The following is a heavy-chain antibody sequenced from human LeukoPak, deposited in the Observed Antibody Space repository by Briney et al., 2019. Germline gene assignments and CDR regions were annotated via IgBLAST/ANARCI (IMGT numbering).Heavy chain of an antibody. D-gene: IGHD3-10*01. Sequence: PGRSLRLSCAASGFTFSSYGMHWVRQAPGKGLEWVSSISGSGGSTYYADSVKGRFTISRDNSKNTLYLQMDSLRAEDTAVYYCAKDYLAGLVPYYFDYWGQGTLVTVSS. V-gene: IGHV3-23*01. CDR3: AKDYLAGLVPYYFDY. CDR1: GFTFSSYG. CDR2: ISGSGGST. J-gene: IGHJ4*02.